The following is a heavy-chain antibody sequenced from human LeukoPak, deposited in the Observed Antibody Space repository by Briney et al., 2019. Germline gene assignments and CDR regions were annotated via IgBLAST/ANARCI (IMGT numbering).Heavy chain of an antibody. V-gene: IGHV4-39*07. CDR3: ARSGDDSWSGYSSYYYYMDV. CDR1: GGSISRSSYY. J-gene: IGHJ6*03. D-gene: IGHD3-3*01. CDR2: IYYSGST. Sequence: PSETLSLTRTVSGGSISRSSYYWGWIRQPPGKGLEWIGSIYYSGSTYYNPSLKSRVTISVDTSKNQFSLKLSSVTAADAAVYYCARSGDDSWSGYSSYYYYMDVWGKGTTVTVSS.